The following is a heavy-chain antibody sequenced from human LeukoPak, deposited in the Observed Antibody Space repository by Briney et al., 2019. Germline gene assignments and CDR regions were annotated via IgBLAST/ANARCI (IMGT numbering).Heavy chain of an antibody. CDR1: GFTFSSYW. CDR2: INSDGSST. D-gene: IGHD5-18*01. J-gene: IGHJ4*02. V-gene: IGHV3-74*01. CDR3: ARDTAMAEMPDY. Sequence: GGSLRLSCAASGFTFSSYWMHWVRHAPGKGLVWVSRINSDGSSTSYADSVKGRFTIPRDDAKNTLYLQMNSLRAEDTAVYYCARDTAMAEMPDYWGQGTLVTVSS.